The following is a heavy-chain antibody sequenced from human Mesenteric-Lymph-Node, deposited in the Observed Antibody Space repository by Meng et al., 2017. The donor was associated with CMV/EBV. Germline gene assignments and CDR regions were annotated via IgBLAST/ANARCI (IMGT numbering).Heavy chain of an antibody. CDR2: IYYSGST. Sequence: SETLSLTCTVSGGSVSSGSYYWSWIRQPPGKGLEWIGYIYYSGSTNYNPSLKSRVTISVDTSKNQFSLKLSSVTAADTAIYYCARDTYYYDSSGNTLDIWGQGTMVTVSS. CDR3: ARDTYYYDSSGNTLDI. J-gene: IGHJ3*02. V-gene: IGHV4-61*01. D-gene: IGHD3-22*01. CDR1: GGSVSSGSYY.